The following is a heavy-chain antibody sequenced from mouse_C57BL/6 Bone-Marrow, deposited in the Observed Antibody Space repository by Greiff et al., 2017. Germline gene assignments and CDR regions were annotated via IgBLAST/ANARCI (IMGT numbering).Heavy chain of an antibody. CDR2: IWWDDDK. J-gene: IGHJ1*03. Sequence: QVTLKESGPGILQPSQTLSLTCSFSGFSLSTFGMGVGWIRQPSGKGLEWLAHIWWDDDKYYNPALKSRLTISKYTSKNQVFLKIANVDTADTATYYCARKENSNYVPYWYFDVWGTGTTVTVSS. D-gene: IGHD2-5*01. CDR3: ARKENSNYVPYWYFDV. CDR1: GFSLSTFGMG. V-gene: IGHV8-8*01.